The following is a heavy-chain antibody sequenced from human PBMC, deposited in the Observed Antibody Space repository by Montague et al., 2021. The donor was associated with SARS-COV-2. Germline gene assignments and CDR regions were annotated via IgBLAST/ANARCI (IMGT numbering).Heavy chain of an antibody. CDR1: GGSVRSSNSY. J-gene: IGHJ4*02. Sequence: SETLSLTCTVSGGSVRSSNSYWDWIRQPPGKGLEWIGSIYYSGSTYYDPSLKSRVTMSVDTSKKHFSLNLNSVTAADTAVYYCARGRSGFFNPLDYWGQGTLVTVSS. V-gene: IGHV4-39*02. CDR2: IYYSGST. D-gene: IGHD3-3*01. CDR3: ARGRSGFFNPLDY.